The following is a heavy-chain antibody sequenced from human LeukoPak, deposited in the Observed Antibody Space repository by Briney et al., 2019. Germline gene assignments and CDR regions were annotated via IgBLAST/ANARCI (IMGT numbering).Heavy chain of an antibody. D-gene: IGHD5-18*01. CDR2: IRYDGSNK. J-gene: IGHJ4*02. CDR1: GFTFSSYG. V-gene: IGHV3-30*02. CDR3: AKDLEYSYGTFDY. Sequence: GGSLRLFCAASGFTFSSYGMHWVRQAPGKGLEWVAFIRYDGSNKYYADSVKGRFTISRDNSKNTLYLQMNSLRAEDTAVYYCAKDLEYSYGTFDYWGQGTLVTVSS.